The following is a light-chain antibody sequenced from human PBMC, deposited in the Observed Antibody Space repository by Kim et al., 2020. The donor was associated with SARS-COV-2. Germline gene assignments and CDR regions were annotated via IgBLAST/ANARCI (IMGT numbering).Light chain of an antibody. CDR2: GAS. Sequence: SLSPGERGTLSCRASQRVSSNLAWYQQKPGQAPRLLIYGASTRATEIPARFSGTGSGTEFTLTISSLQSEDSAIYYCHQYNEWPLTFGGGTKLEI. CDR3: HQYNEWPLT. CDR1: QRVSSN. J-gene: IGKJ4*01. V-gene: IGKV3-15*01.